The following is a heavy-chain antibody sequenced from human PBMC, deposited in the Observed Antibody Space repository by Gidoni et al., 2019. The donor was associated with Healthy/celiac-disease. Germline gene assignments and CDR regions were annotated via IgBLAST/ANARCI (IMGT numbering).Heavy chain of an antibody. CDR1: GFTFSSYA. D-gene: IGHD3-22*01. CDR2: ISGSGGST. Sequence: EVQLVESGGGLVQPGGSLRLPCAASGFTFSSYALSWVRQAPGKGLEWVSAISGSGGSTYYADSVKGRFTISRDNSKNTLYLQMNSLRAEDTAVYYCAKDYHYYDSSGYGWYFDLWGRGTLVTVSS. J-gene: IGHJ2*01. CDR3: AKDYHYYDSSGYGWYFDL. V-gene: IGHV3-23*04.